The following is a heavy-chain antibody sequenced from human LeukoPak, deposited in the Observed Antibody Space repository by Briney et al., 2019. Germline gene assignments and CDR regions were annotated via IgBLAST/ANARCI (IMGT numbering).Heavy chain of an antibody. D-gene: IGHD1-1*01. V-gene: IGHV4-31*03. CDR1: GGSFSSGGYY. J-gene: IGHJ4*02. Sequence: PSQTLSLTCTVSGGSFSSGGYYWSWIRQHPGKGLEWIGYIYYSGSTYYNPSLESRLSISIDTSQNLFSLKLNSMTAADTAIYYCATLERPRRAFAFWGQGTLVTVSS. CDR2: IYYSGST. CDR3: ATLERPRRAFAF.